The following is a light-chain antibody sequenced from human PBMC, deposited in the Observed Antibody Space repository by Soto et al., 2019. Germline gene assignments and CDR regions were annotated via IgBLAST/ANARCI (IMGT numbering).Light chain of an antibody. CDR2: DVS. Sequence: QSALTQPRSVSGSPGQSVTISCTGTSSDVGGYNYVSWYQQNPGKAPKLMIYDVSKRPSGVPDRFSGSKSDNTASLTISGLQAEDEADYYCCSYAGTYTFVVFGAGTKLTVL. CDR1: SSDVGGYNY. V-gene: IGLV2-11*01. J-gene: IGLJ2*01. CDR3: CSYAGTYTFVV.